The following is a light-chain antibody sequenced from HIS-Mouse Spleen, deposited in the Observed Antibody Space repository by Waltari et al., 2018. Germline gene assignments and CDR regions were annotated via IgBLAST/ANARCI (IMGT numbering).Light chain of an antibody. J-gene: IGLJ2*01. V-gene: IGLV3-1*01. Sequence: SYELTQPPSVSVFPGQTASITCSGDKLGDKYACWYQQKPGQAPVLVISQDSKRPSGVPARFSGADSGNTATLTISWTQAMDEADYYCQAWDSSTVVFGGGTKLTVL. CDR3: QAWDSSTVV. CDR2: QDS. CDR1: KLGDKY.